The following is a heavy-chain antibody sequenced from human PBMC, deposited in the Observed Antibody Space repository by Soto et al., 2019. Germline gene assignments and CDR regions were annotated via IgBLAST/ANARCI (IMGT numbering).Heavy chain of an antibody. Sequence: QVQLVQSGAEVKKPGSSVKVSCEASGGTFSGHAISWVRQAPGQGPGWMGGLIPLFGTTQHAQNFDHRLTITADKSTSTAYMELTSLRLEHTAIYYCARGTNWVYRFDSWGQGTLVTVSS. V-gene: IGHV1-69*06. CDR3: ARGTNWVYRFDS. CDR2: LIPLFGTT. D-gene: IGHD2-8*01. J-gene: IGHJ4*02. CDR1: GGTFSGHA.